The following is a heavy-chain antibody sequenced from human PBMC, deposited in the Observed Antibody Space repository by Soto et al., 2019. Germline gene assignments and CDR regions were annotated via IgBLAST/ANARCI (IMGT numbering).Heavy chain of an antibody. D-gene: IGHD4-17*01. CDR1: GGSISSSSYY. V-gene: IGHV4-39*01. CDR3: ARQTDYGGKSFAF. CDR2: IFFNGDT. Sequence: SETLSLTCTVSGGSISSSSYYWGWIRQPPGKGLEWIGKIFFNGDTYYNPSLKSRVTISVDTSKNQFSLKLRSVTAADTAVYYCARQTDYGGKSFAFWGQGALVT. J-gene: IGHJ4*02.